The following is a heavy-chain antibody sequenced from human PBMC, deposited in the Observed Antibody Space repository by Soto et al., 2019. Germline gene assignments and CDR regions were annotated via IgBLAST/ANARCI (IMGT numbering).Heavy chain of an antibody. J-gene: IGHJ4*02. Sequence: GASVKGSCKASGGTFSSYAISWVRQAPGQGLEWMGGIIPIFGTANYAQKFQGRVTITADESTSTAYMELSSLRSEDTAVYYCARGYYGSGSYYPFDYWGQGTLVTVSS. D-gene: IGHD3-10*01. V-gene: IGHV1-69*13. CDR3: ARGYYGSGSYYPFDY. CDR1: GGTFSSYA. CDR2: IIPIFGTA.